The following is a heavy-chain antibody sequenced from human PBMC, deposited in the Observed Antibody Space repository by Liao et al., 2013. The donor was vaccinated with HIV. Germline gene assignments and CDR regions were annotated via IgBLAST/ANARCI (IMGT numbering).Heavy chain of an antibody. CDR2: IYGSGTI. D-gene: IGHD1-14*01. CDR3: ARSLVRYGAFDI. V-gene: IGHV4-4*07. J-gene: IGHJ3*02. CDR1: GGSINPYY. Sequence: QVHLQESGPGLVKPSETLSLTCTVSGGSINPYYWSWIRKSAGKGLEWIGRIYGSGTINYNPSLKSRVTISKDMSKNQFSLRLSSATAADTAVYYCARSLVRYGAFDIWGQGTMVTVSS.